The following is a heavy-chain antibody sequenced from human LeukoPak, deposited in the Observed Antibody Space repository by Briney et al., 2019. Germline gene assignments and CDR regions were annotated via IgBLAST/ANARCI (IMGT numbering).Heavy chain of an antibody. V-gene: IGHV3-30*18. J-gene: IGHJ4*02. CDR1: GFTFSSYG. CDR3: AKSFVDYPSFGVNY. CDR2: ISYDGSNK. D-gene: IGHD2-8*01. Sequence: PGGSLRLSCAASGFTFSSYGMHWVRQAPGKGLEWVAVISYDGSNKYYADSVKGRFTISRDNSKNTLYLQMNSLRAEDTAVYYCAKSFVDYPSFGVNYWGQGTLVTVSS.